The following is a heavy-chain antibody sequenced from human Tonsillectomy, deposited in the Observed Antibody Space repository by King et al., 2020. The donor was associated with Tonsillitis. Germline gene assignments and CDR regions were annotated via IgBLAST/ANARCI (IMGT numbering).Heavy chain of an antibody. D-gene: IGHD3-22*01. CDR3: ARGLYASSGFPLGF. J-gene: IGHJ4*02. CDR2: IIPIIGIG. CDR1: GGTFISHA. V-gene: IGHV1-69*04. Sequence: QLVQSGAEVKKPGSSVKVSCKASGGTFISHAITWVRQAPGQGFEWMGRIIPIIGIGNYAQKFQGRVTITADKSTSTVYMELSSLRSEDTAVYYCARGLYASSGFPLGFWGQGTLVTVSS.